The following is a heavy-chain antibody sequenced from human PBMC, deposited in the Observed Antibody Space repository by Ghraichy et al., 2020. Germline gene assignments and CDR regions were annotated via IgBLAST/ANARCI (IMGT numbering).Heavy chain of an antibody. V-gene: IGHV4-59*01. D-gene: IGHD6-13*01. CDR1: GGSINTNH. CDR3: ARDPTSWGGSRRGWFDP. Sequence: SQTLSLTCTVSGGSINTNHWSWIRQPPGKGLEWIGYIDYSGSTNYNPSLKSRVTISIDTSKNQFSLRLSSVTAADTAVYYCARDPTSWGGSRRGWFDPWGQGTLVTVSS. CDR2: IDYSGST. J-gene: IGHJ5*02.